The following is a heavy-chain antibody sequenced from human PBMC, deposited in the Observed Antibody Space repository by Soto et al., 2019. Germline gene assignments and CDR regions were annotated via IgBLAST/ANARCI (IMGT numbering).Heavy chain of an antibody. CDR2: IGTSCDT. Sequence: PGGSLRLSSVVPGFTFSTYDMHWVRHAAGKGLEGVSLIGTSCDTYHPDSVKRRFTISRENAKKSLYLQMNSMRVGDAAVYYCVRDGGYYGMDVWGQGTTVTVSS. D-gene: IGHD3-16*01. CDR3: VRDGGYYGMDV. V-gene: IGHV3-13*01. CDR1: GFTFSTYD. J-gene: IGHJ6*02.